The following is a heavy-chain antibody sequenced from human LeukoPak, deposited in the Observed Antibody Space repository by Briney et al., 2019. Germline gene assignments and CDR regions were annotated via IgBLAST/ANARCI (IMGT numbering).Heavy chain of an antibody. CDR1: GFTFSSYS. D-gene: IGHD2-15*01. J-gene: IGHJ4*02. CDR3: AKQLGYCSDGSCYFPY. CDR2: ISSSSSYI. V-gene: IGHV3-21*04. Sequence: GGSLRLSCAASGFTFSSYSMNWVRQAPGKGLEWVSSISSSSSYIYHADSVQGRFTISRDNSKSTLCLQMNSLRAEDTAVYYCAKQLGYCSDGSCYFPYWGQGTLVTVSS.